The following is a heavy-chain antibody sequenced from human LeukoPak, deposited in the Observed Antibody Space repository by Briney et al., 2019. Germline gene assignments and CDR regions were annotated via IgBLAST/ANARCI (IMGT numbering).Heavy chain of an antibody. V-gene: IGHV4-34*01. Sequence: PSETLSLTCAVYGGSFSGYYWSWIRQPPGRGLEWIGEINHSGSTNYNPSLKSRVTISVDTSKNQFSLKLSSVTAADTAVYYCATSVAATSWDDYWGQGTLVTVSS. CDR1: GGSFSGYY. CDR2: INHSGST. CDR3: ATSVAATSWDDY. J-gene: IGHJ4*02. D-gene: IGHD6-19*01.